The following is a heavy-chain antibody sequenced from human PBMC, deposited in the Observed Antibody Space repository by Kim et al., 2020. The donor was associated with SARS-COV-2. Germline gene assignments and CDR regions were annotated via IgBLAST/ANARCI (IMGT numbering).Heavy chain of an antibody. Sequence: GGSLRLSCAASGFTFSSYGMHWVRQAPGKGLEWVAVICYDGSNKYYADSVKGRFTISRDNSKNTLYLQMNSLRAEDTAVYYCAREGGGYYDSRGYYQYVAGIDYWGQGTLVTVSS. CDR2: ICYDGSNK. D-gene: IGHD3-22*01. CDR3: AREGGGYYDSRGYYQYVAGIDY. CDR1: GFTFSSYG. J-gene: IGHJ4*02. V-gene: IGHV3-33*01.